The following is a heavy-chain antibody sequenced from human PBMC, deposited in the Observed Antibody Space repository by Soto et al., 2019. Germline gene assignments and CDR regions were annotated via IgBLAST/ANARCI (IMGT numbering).Heavy chain of an antibody. J-gene: IGHJ4*02. Sequence: GRSLRLSCAASGCTIRNYAMACIRQTPGKGLEWVSDISGNGGTTNYADSVEGRFTISRDNSKNTLYLQMDSLTADDTAVYYCAKRLTAPGTPRPLDRWGQGTLVTVSS. CDR3: AKRLTAPGTPRPLDR. V-gene: IGHV3-23*01. CDR1: GCTIRNYA. D-gene: IGHD1-1*01. CDR2: ISGNGGTT.